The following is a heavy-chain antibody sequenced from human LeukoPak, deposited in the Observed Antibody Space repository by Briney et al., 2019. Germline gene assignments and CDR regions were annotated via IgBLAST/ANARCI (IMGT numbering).Heavy chain of an antibody. D-gene: IGHD7-27*01. CDR3: ARVFWAGDPTGATFDQ. CDR2: IYHTGRA. CDR1: GFTFSNYA. J-gene: IGHJ4*02. Sequence: GSLRLSCAASGFTFSNYAMSWVRQAPGKGLEWIASIYHTGRAYYKPSLKSRVTISVDTSKNHFSLKVNSVTAADTAMYYCARVFWAGDPTGATFDQWGQGTLVTVSS. V-gene: IGHV4-38-2*01.